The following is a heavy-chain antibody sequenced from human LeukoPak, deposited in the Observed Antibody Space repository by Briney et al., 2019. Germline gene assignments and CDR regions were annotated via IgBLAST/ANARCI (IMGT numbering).Heavy chain of an antibody. CDR3: ARDQRILLPGSSGYSLFDY. J-gene: IGHJ4*02. CDR1: GFTFSSYW. Sequence: PGGSLRLSCAASGFTFSSYWMHWVRQAPGKGLVWVSRINSDGSSTSYADSVKGRFTISRDNAKNTLYLQMNSLRAEDTAVYYCARDQRILLPGSSGYSLFDYWGQGTLVTVSS. V-gene: IGHV3-74*01. D-gene: IGHD3-22*01. CDR2: INSDGSST.